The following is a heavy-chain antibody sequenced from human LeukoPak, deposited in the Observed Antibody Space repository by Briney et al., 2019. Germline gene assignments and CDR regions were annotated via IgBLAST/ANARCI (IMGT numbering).Heavy chain of an antibody. Sequence: PGGSLRLSCAASGFTFSSYGMHWVRQAPGKGLEWVALIRYDGSDKYNADSVKGRFTISRDNSKNTLYLQMNSLRAEDTAVYYCAIDGAGSYFCYWGQGTLVTVSS. V-gene: IGHV3-30*02. CDR1: GFTFSSYG. CDR3: AIDGAGSYFCY. CDR2: IRYDGSDK. D-gene: IGHD3-10*01. J-gene: IGHJ4*02.